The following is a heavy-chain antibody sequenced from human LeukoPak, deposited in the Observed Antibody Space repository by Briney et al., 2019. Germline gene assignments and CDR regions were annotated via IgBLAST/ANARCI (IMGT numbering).Heavy chain of an antibody. V-gene: IGHV4-34*01. CDR3: ARGGRDTMVRGVIPLDY. CDR2: INHSGST. J-gene: IGHJ4*02. D-gene: IGHD3-10*01. Sequence: SETLSLTCAVYGGSFSGYYWSWIRQPPGKGLEWIGEINHSGSTNYNPSLKSRVTISVDTSKNQFSLKLSSVTAADTAVCYCARGGRDTMVRGVIPLDYWGQGTLVTVSS. CDR1: GGSFSGYY.